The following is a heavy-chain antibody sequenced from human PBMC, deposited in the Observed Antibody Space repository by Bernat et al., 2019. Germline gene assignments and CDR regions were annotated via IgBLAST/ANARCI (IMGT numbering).Heavy chain of an antibody. J-gene: IGHJ4*02. V-gene: IGHV3-30*18. Sequence: QVQLVESRGGVVQPGRSLRLSCAASGFTFSSYGMHWVRQAPGKGLEWVAVISYDGSNKYYADSVKGRFTISRDNSKNTLYLQMNSLRAEDTAVYYCAKAPGGDYRTTLIDYWGQGTLVTVSS. CDR2: ISYDGSNK. CDR3: AKAPGGDYRTTLIDY. D-gene: IGHD2-21*02. CDR1: GFTFSSYG.